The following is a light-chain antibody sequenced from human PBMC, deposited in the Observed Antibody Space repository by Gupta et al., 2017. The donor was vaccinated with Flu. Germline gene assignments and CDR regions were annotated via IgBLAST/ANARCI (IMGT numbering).Light chain of an antibody. CDR1: HIGCGTKRSSSY. V-gene: IGKV4-1*01. J-gene: IGKJ4*01. Sequence: LDEMAATGGKSSHIGCGTKRSSSYLAWYQQKPGQPPRLLIYCASTRATGVPARFSGSGSETDFTLTISSRQAEDVAVYYCQQYNSSPLVTFGGGTKVEIK. CDR3: QQYNSSPLVT. CDR2: CAS.